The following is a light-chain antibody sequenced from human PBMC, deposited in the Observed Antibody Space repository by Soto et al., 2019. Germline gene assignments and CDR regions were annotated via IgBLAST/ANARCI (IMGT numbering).Light chain of an antibody. CDR3: EHYYGIPYT. Sequence: DIVMTQSPDSLAVSLGERATINCKSSQSVLYSANTKNYLAWYQKKPGQPPKLLIYWASTRETGVPDRVTGSGFGADLTLTISSLQAEAVAVYYGEHYYGIPYTFGQGTKLEI. J-gene: IGKJ2*01. CDR1: QSVLYSANTKNY. V-gene: IGKV4-1*01. CDR2: WAS.